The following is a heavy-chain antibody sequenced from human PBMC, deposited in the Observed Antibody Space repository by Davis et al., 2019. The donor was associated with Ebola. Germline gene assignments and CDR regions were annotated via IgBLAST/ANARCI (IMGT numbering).Heavy chain of an antibody. CDR3: ARRGSSSNHCDY. CDR1: GYTLTSYY. V-gene: IGHV1-46*01. D-gene: IGHD6-6*01. CDR2: IDPRSGNT. J-gene: IGHJ4*02. Sequence: AASVKVSCKTSGYTLTSYYMHWVRQAPGQGLEWMGIIDPRSGNTNYAQKFQGRVTMTRDTSTNPVYMELSSLTSDDTAVYYCARRGSSSNHCDYWGQGTLVTVSS.